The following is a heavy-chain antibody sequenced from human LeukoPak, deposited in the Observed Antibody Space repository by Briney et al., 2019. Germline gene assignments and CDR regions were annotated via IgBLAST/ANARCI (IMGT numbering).Heavy chain of an antibody. V-gene: IGHV4-30-4*01. CDR2: IHYTGST. J-gene: IGHJ3*02. Sequence: PSQTLSLTCTVFGGSISSGDFFWSWIRQPPGKGLEWIGHIHYTGSTYYNPPLMSRVTISVDTSKNQFSLKLNSVTAADTAVYYCARDTRYCGGGSCYPDAFDIWGQGTMVTVSS. CDR1: GGSISSGDFF. D-gene: IGHD2-15*01. CDR3: ARDTRYCGGGSCYPDAFDI.